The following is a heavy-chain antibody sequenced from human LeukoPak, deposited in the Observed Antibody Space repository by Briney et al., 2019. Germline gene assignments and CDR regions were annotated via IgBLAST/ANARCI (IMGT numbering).Heavy chain of an antibody. Sequence: PGGSLRLSCAASGFTFSSYGMHWVRQAPGKGLEWVAVIWYDGSNKYYADSVKGRFTISRDNSKNTLYLQMNSLRAEDTAVYYCARAYDSSSWYWGDYYYYYGMDVWGQGTTVTVSS. J-gene: IGHJ6*02. D-gene: IGHD6-13*01. CDR1: GFTFSSYG. CDR2: IWYDGSNK. V-gene: IGHV3-33*01. CDR3: ARAYDSSSWYWGDYYYYYGMDV.